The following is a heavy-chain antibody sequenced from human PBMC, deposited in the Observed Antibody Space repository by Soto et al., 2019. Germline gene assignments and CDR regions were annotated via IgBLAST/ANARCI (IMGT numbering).Heavy chain of an antibody. Sequence: PGESLKISCKGSGYSFTSYWIGWVRQMPGKGLEWMGIIYPGDSDTRYSPSFQGQVTISADKSISTAYLQWSSLKASDTAMYYCARQGDTAMVNDWFDPWGQGTLVTVS. CDR3: ARQGDTAMVNDWFDP. CDR1: GYSFTSYW. D-gene: IGHD5-18*01. V-gene: IGHV5-51*01. CDR2: IYPGDSDT. J-gene: IGHJ5*02.